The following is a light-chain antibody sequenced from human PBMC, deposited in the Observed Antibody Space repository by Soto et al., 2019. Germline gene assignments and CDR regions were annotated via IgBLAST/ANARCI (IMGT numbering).Light chain of an antibody. J-gene: IGLJ1*01. CDR1: SSDVGSYDH. Sequence: LTQPASVSGSPGQSITISCSGTSSDVGSYDHVAWYQQFPGKTPKLMIYEVSNRPSGVSSRFSGSKSGSTASLTISGLQAEDEADYYCISYTGSSTSYVFGSGTKVTVL. V-gene: IGLV2-14*01. CDR3: ISYTGSSTSYV. CDR2: EVS.